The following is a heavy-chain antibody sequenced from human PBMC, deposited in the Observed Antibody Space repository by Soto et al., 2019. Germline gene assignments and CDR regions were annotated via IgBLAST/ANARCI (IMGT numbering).Heavy chain of an antibody. CDR1: GFTFSTYS. Sequence: PGGSLRLSCAVSGFTFSTYSMNWVRQPPGKGLEWVSSISSNRHYIHYADSLKGRFTFTRDKAKKSLYLQMISLRAEDTAVYYCARDPSDCSSTSCWGYYALDVWGQGTTVTVSS. CDR2: ISSNRHYI. CDR3: ARDPSDCSSTSCWGYYALDV. V-gene: IGHV3-21*01. J-gene: IGHJ6*02. D-gene: IGHD2-2*01.